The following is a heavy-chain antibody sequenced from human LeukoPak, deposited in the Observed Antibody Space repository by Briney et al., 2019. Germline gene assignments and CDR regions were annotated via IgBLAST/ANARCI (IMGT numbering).Heavy chain of an antibody. CDR1: GFTLSNYA. Sequence: GGSLRLSCAASGFTLSNYAMHWVRQAPGKGLEWVAVISYDGSNKDYADSVKGRFTISRDNSKNTLYLQVNSLRAEDTAVYYCARDRYYGSGVYNYFDYWGQGTLVTVSP. CDR3: ARDRYYGSGVYNYFDY. V-gene: IGHV3-30*19. D-gene: IGHD3-10*01. J-gene: IGHJ4*02. CDR2: ISYDGSNK.